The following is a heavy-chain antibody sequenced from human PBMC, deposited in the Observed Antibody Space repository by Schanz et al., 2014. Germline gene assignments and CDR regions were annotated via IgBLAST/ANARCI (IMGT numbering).Heavy chain of an antibody. CDR2: INTNTGNP. CDR3: SRGRIAYYYDSNGLYYGY. CDR1: GVTFSSFA. V-gene: IGHV7-4-1*02. Sequence: QVQLVQSGAEVKKPGSSVKVSCKASGVTFSSFAIFWVRQAPGQGLEWMGWINTNTGNPMYAQGFTGRLVFSLDTSVSTAYLQFSRLNAEDTAVSYGSRGRIAYYYDSNGLYYGYWGQGTLVTVSS. D-gene: IGHD3-22*01. J-gene: IGHJ4*02.